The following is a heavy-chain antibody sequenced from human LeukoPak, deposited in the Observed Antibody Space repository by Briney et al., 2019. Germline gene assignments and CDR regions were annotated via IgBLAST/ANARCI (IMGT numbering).Heavy chain of an antibody. Sequence: SQTLSLICAISGDSVSTNSAAWNWIRQSPSGGLEWLGRTYYRSKWYNYYAVSVKSRITINPDTSKNQFSLQLNSVTPEDTAVYYCARGYNYGFDYWGQGTLVTVSS. CDR2: TYYRSKWYN. D-gene: IGHD5-18*01. CDR3: ARGYNYGFDY. V-gene: IGHV6-1*01. CDR1: GDSVSTNSAA. J-gene: IGHJ4*02.